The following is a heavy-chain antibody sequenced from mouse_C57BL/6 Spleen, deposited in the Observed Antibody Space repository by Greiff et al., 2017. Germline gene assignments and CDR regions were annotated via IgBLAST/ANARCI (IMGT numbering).Heavy chain of an antibody. Sequence: VQLQQSGPELVKPGASVKISCKASGYAFSSYWMNWVKQRPGKGLEWIGRIYPGDGDTNYNGKFKGKATLTADKSSSTAYMQLSSLTSEESAVYCCARSVITAGVGYFGVWGTGTTVTVAS. CDR3: ARSVITAGVGYFGV. V-gene: IGHV1-82*01. CDR1: GYAFSSYW. D-gene: IGHD1-1*02. CDR2: IYPGDGDT. J-gene: IGHJ1*03.